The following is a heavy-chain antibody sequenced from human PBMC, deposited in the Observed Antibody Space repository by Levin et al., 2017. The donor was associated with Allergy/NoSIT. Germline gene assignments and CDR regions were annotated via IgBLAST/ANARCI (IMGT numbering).Heavy chain of an antibody. D-gene: IGHD3-3*01. V-gene: IGHV3-49*03. CDR3: TREMYDFWSGRNPYYFDY. CDR2: IRSKANGGTT. CDR1: GFTFGDYA. Sequence: PGGSLRLSCTASGFTFGDYAMSWFRQAPGKGLEWVGFIRSKANGGTTEYAASVKGRFTISRDDSKSIAYLQMNSLKTEDTAVYYCTREMYDFWSGRNPYYFDYWGQGTLVTVSS. J-gene: IGHJ4*02.